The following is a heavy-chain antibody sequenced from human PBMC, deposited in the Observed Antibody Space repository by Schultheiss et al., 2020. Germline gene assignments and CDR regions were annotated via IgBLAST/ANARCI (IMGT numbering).Heavy chain of an antibody. D-gene: IGHD6-19*01. J-gene: IGHJ4*02. V-gene: IGHV3-74*01. CDR1: GFTVSSNY. Sequence: GGSLRLSCVASGFTVSSNYMSWARQAPGKGLVWVSHINTDGTSTSNADFVKGRFTISRDNAKNTLYLQMNSLRAEDTAVYYCAKALMQWLVHVPLFDYWGQGTLVTVSS. CDR2: INTDGTST. CDR3: AKALMQWLVHVPLFDY.